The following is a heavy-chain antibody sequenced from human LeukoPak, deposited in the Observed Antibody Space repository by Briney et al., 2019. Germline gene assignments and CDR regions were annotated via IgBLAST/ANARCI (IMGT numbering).Heavy chain of an antibody. CDR1: GFTFSSYG. Sequence: GRSLRLSCAASGFTFSSYGMHWVRQAPGKGLEWVAVIWYDGSNKYYADSVKGRFTISRDNSKNTLYLQMNSLRAEDTAVYYCAKDRVGGSSWFFDYWGQGTLSPSPQ. CDR2: IWYDGSNK. D-gene: IGHD6-13*01. CDR3: AKDRVGGSSWFFDY. J-gene: IGHJ4*02. V-gene: IGHV3-33*06.